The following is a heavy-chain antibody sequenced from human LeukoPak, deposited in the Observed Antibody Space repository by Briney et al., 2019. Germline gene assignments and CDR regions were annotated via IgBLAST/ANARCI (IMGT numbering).Heavy chain of an antibody. J-gene: IGHJ6*04. CDR2: IISSSNSV. CDR3: AGDGFESSGYDWENYYYGMDV. CDR1: GFSFSTYN. D-gene: IGHD5-12*01. V-gene: IGHV3-21*01. Sequence: GGSLRLSCAASGFSFSTYNLNWVRQAPGKGLEWVSAIISSSNSVYYADSVKGRFTISRDDAKNSLYLQMNSLRAEDTAVYYCAGDGFESSGYDWENYYYGMDVWGKGTTVTVSS.